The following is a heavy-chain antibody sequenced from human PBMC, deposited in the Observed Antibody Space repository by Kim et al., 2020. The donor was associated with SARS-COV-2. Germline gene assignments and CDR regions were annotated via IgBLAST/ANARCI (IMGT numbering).Heavy chain of an antibody. Sequence: GGSRRLSCAASGFTFSSYAMHWVRQAPGKGLEYVSAISSNGGSTYYANSVKGRFTISRDNSKNTLYLQMGSLRAEDMAVYYCARSSGYFDYWGQGTLVTVSA. CDR2: ISSNGGST. D-gene: IGHD3-10*01. CDR1: GFTFSSYA. J-gene: IGHJ4*02. V-gene: IGHV3-64*01. CDR3: ARSSGYFDY.